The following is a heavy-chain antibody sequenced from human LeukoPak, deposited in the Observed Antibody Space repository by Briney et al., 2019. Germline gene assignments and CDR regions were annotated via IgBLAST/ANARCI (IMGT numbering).Heavy chain of an antibody. CDR1: GYTFTSYG. CDR2: ISAYNGNT. Sequence: ASVKVSCKASGYTFTSYGISWVRQAPGQGLEWMGWISAYNGNTNYAQKLQDRVTMTTDTSTSTAYMELRSLRSDDTAVYYCARDRGYSSSIGLADYWGQGTLVTVSS. D-gene: IGHD6-6*01. V-gene: IGHV1-18*01. CDR3: ARDRGYSSSIGLADY. J-gene: IGHJ4*02.